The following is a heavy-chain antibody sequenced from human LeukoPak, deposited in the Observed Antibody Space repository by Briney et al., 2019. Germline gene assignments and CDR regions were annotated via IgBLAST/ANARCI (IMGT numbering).Heavy chain of an antibody. CDR3: ARPIYGSGRRHNYYYYYMDV. CDR2: IYYSGST. CDR1: GGSISSSSYY. J-gene: IGHJ6*03. Sequence: PSETLSLTCTVSGGSISSSSYYWGWIRQPPGKGLEWIGSIYYSGSTYYNLSLKSRVTISVDTSKNQFSLKLSSVTAADTAVYYCARPIYGSGRRHNYYYYYMDVWGKGTTVTISS. V-gene: IGHV4-39*01. D-gene: IGHD3-10*01.